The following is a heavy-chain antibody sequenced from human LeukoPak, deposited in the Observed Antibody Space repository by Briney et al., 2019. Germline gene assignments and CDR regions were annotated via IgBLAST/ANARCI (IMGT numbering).Heavy chain of an antibody. V-gene: IGHV3-23*01. Sequence: GGSLRLSCAASGFTFSSFTMNWVRQAPGKGLEWVSAISGSGGSTYYADSVKGRFTISRDNSKNTLYLQMNSLRAEDTAVYYCAKGSNYYDSSGYYNNDAFDIWGQGTMVTVSS. CDR1: GFTFSSFT. D-gene: IGHD3-22*01. CDR3: AKGSNYYDSSGYYNNDAFDI. J-gene: IGHJ3*02. CDR2: ISGSGGST.